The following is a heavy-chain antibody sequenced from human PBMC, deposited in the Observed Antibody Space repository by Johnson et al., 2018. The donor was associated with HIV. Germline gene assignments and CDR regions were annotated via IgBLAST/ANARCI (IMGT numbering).Heavy chain of an antibody. Sequence: QVQLVESGGGVVQPGRSLRLSCAASGFTFSSYAMHWVRQAPGKGLEWVAFIRYDGSNKYYADSVKGRFTISRDNSKKTLYLQMNSLRAEDTDVYYCARDGAIPPGYYCGGGSCHGGESFDTWGQGTMVTVSS. CDR2: IRYDGSNK. J-gene: IGHJ3*02. V-gene: IGHV3-33*08. CDR3: ARDGAIPPGYYCGGGSCHGGESFDT. D-gene: IGHD2-15*01. CDR1: GFTFSSYA.